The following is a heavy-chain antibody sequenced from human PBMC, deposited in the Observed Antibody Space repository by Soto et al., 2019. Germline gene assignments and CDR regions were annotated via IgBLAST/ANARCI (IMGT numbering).Heavy chain of an antibody. V-gene: IGHV1-2*04. CDR3: ARDIRGYSGYEPLSAY. CDR1: GYTFTGYY. CDR2: INPNSGGT. Sequence: ASVKVSCKASGYTFTGYYMHWVRQAPGQGLEWMGWINPNSGGTNYAQKFQGWVTMTRDTSISTAYMELSRLRSDDTAVYYCARDIRGYSGYEPLSAYWGQGTLVTGSS. J-gene: IGHJ4*02. D-gene: IGHD5-12*01.